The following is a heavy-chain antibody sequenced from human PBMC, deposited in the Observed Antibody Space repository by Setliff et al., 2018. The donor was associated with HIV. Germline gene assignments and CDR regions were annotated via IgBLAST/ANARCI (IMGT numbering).Heavy chain of an antibody. CDR2: IYYSGNA. CDR3: ATRNTLRYFEWLNYYYYYMDV. Sequence: SETLSLTCTVSGGSISSSNYYWGWIRQPPGKGPEWIGSIYYSGNAYYNPSLKSRVTTSVDTSENQFSLKLSSVTAADTAVYYCATRNTLRYFEWLNYYYYYMDVWGKGTTVTVS. V-gene: IGHV4-39*01. J-gene: IGHJ6*03. D-gene: IGHD3-9*01. CDR1: GGSISSSNYY.